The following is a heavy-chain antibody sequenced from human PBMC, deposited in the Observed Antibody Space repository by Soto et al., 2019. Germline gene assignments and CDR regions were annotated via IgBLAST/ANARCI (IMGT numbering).Heavy chain of an antibody. J-gene: IGHJ6*02. CDR1: GYSFTSYW. CDR3: ARLGEGTTVTTIPNYYYYGMDV. Sequence: GESLKISCKGSGYSFTSYWIGWVRQMPGEDLEWMGIIYPGDSDTRYSPSFQGQVTISADKSISTAYLPGSSLKASDTAMYYCARLGEGTTVTTIPNYYYYGMDVWGQGTTVTVSS. CDR2: IYPGDSDT. V-gene: IGHV5-51*01. D-gene: IGHD4-4*01.